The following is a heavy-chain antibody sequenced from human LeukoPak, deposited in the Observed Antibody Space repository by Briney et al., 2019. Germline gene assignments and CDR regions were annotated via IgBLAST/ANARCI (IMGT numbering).Heavy chain of an antibody. D-gene: IGHD1-26*01. V-gene: IGHV3-48*01. Sequence: PGGSLRLSCAASGFTFSSYSMNWVRQAPGKGLEWVSYISSSSSTIYYVDSVKGRFTISRDNAKNSLYLQMTSLRAEDTAVYFCARDFSMVGGESDYWGQGTLVTVSS. CDR1: GFTFSSYS. CDR2: ISSSSSTI. J-gene: IGHJ4*02. CDR3: ARDFSMVGGESDY.